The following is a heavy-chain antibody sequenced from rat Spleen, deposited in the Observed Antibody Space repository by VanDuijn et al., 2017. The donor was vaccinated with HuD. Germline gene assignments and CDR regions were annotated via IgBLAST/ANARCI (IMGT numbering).Heavy chain of an antibody. CDR2: ISYDGSSP. D-gene: IGHD1-11*01. J-gene: IGHJ2*01. Sequence: EVQLVESNGGLVQPGRSLKLSCAASGFTFSDYFMAWVRQAPTKGLEWVATISYDGSSPYYRDSVKGRFTISRDNTKSTLYLQMDSLRSEDSATYYCARDPSTTGDYWGQGVMVTVSS. CDR1: GFTFSDYF. V-gene: IGHV5-29*01. CDR3: ARDPSTTGDY.